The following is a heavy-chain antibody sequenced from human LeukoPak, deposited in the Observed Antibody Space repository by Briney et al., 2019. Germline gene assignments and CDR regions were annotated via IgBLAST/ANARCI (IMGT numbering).Heavy chain of an antibody. CDR3: AGEERYFDWLFGRKFNL. D-gene: IGHD3-9*01. V-gene: IGHV3-20*03. CDR1: GFTFDDYA. Sequence: PGGSLRLSSAASGFTFDDYAMSWVRQVPGKGLEWVSGINWNGGSTGYADSVKGRFTISRENAKNSLYLQMNSLRAEDTALYYCAGEERYFDWLFGRKFNLWGRGTLVTVSS. J-gene: IGHJ2*01. CDR2: INWNGGST.